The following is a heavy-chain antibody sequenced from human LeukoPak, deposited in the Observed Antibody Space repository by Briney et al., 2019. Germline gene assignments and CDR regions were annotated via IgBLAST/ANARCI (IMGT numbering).Heavy chain of an antibody. V-gene: IGHV3-74*01. CDR3: ATSLGPLTEY. Sequence: PGGSLSLSCAASGFAFSSNWMHWVRQAPGKGLVWVSHINSGGSGTSYAASVEGRFTISRDNVKNTLYLQMDSLRAEDTAVYYCATSLGPLTEYWGQGTLVTVSS. D-gene: IGHD7-27*01. CDR2: INSGGSGT. CDR1: GFAFSSNW. J-gene: IGHJ4*02.